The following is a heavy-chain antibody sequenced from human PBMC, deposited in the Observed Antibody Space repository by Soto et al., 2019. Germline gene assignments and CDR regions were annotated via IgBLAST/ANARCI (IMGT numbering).Heavy chain of an antibody. CDR3: AKGSGLVLRFDP. CDR1: GFTFSSYS. J-gene: IGHJ5*02. Sequence: PGGSLRLSCAASGFTFSSYSMNWVRQAPGKGLEWVSSISSSSSYIYYADSLKGRFTISRDNAKNSLYLQMNSLRAEDTAVYYCAKGSGLVLRFDPWGQGTLVTVSS. D-gene: IGHD3-22*01. V-gene: IGHV3-21*01. CDR2: ISSSSSYI.